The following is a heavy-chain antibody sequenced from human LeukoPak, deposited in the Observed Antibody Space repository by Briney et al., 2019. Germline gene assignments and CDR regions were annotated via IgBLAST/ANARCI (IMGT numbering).Heavy chain of an antibody. V-gene: IGHV4-61*02. CDR3: ARGLRGKQWLVRVGYYYYYMDV. CDR2: IYSSGST. D-gene: IGHD6-19*01. CDR1: GGSISSGSYY. J-gene: IGHJ6*03. Sequence: SQTLSLTCTVSGGSISSGSYYWSWIRQPAGKGLEWIGRIYSSGSTNYNPSLKSRVTMSADTSKNQFSLKLTSVTAADTAVYYCARGLRGKQWLVRVGYYYYYMDVWGKGTTVTVSS.